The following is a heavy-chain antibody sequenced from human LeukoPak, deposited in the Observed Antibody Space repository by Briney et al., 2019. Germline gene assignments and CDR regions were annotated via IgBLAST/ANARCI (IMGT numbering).Heavy chain of an antibody. CDR2: ISGSGGYT. CDR1: GFTFSDYY. V-gene: IGHV3-23*01. Sequence: GGSLRLSCAASGFTFSDYYMSWIRQAPGKGLEWVSAISGSGGYTYYAESVKGRFAISRDNTKKTMYFQMNSLRAEDTAVYYCPKALGGDYYYYGMDVWGQGTTLTVSS. CDR3: PKALGGDYYYYGMDV. J-gene: IGHJ6*02. D-gene: IGHD2-21*01.